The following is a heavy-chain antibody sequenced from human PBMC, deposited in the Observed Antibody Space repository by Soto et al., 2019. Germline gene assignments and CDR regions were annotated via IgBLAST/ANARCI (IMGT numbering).Heavy chain of an antibody. V-gene: IGHV4-4*07. Sequence: SETLSLTCTVSGASISSYFWTWIRQPAGKGLDWIGRISTSGTTNYNPSLKSRVTMSVDTSRNHFSLNLSSVTAADTAVYYCAREAGPDRWFDPWGQGTLVTVSS. D-gene: IGHD6-19*01. CDR1: GASISSYF. J-gene: IGHJ5*02. CDR2: ISTSGTT. CDR3: AREAGPDRWFDP.